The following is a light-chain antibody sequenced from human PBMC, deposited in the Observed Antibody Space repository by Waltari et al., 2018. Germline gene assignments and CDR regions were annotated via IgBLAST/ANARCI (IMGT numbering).Light chain of an antibody. V-gene: IGLV1-47*01. J-gene: IGLJ2*01. CDR1: SPNIGSNY. Sequence: QSVLTQPPSASGTPGQRVTISCSGSSPNIGSNYVYWYQQLPGPAPKLLIYRNNQRPSGVPDRFSGSKSGTSASLAISGLRSEDEADYYCAAWDDSLSGLVVFGGGTKLTVL. CDR3: AAWDDSLSGLVV. CDR2: RNN.